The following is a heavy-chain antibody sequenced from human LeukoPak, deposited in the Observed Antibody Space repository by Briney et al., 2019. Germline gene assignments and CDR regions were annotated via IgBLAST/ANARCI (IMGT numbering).Heavy chain of an antibody. CDR1: GFTFSSYA. CDR3: AKDMRWLQGAPFDY. V-gene: IGHV3-30*04. J-gene: IGHJ4*02. CDR2: ISYDGSNK. Sequence: GGSLRLSCAASGFTFSSYAMHWVRQAPGKGLEWVAVISYDGSNKYYADSVKGRFTISRDNSKNTLYLQMNSLRAEDTAVYYCAKDMRWLQGAPFDYWGQGTLVTVSS. D-gene: IGHD5-24*01.